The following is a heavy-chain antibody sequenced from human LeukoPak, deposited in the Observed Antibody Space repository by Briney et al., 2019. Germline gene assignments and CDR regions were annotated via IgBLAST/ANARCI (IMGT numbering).Heavy chain of an antibody. V-gene: IGHV4-61*01. D-gene: IGHD2-2*01. Sequence: SETLSLTCTVSGGSVSSGSYYWSWIRQPPGKGLEWIVYIYYTGSTNYYPSPKSPVTMSVDTSNSQFSLKLSSVTAADTAVYYCARDGVYCSSTSCSKYYFDYWGQGTLVTVSS. CDR1: GGSVSSGSYY. CDR2: IYYTGST. J-gene: IGHJ4*02. CDR3: ARDGVYCSSTSCSKYYFDY.